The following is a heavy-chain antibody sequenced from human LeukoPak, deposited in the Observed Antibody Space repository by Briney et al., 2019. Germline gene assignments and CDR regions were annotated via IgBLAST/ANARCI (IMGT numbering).Heavy chain of an antibody. D-gene: IGHD6-13*01. CDR3: AKDRAIAAAGQYYNYYYGMDV. J-gene: IGHJ6*02. Sequence: GGSLRLSCAASGFTFSSYGMHWVRQAPGKGLEWVAVISYDGSNKYYADSVKGRFTISRDNSKNTLYLQMNSLRAEDTAVYYCAKDRAIAAAGQYYNYYYGMDVWGQGTTVTVSS. CDR1: GFTFSSYG. CDR2: ISYDGSNK. V-gene: IGHV3-30*18.